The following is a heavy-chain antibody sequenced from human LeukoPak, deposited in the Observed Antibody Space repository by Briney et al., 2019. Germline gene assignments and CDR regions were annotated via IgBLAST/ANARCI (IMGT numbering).Heavy chain of an antibody. J-gene: IGHJ6*03. CDR2: IYYSGST. CDR3: ARVPVGAAGRYYYYYMDV. Sequence: SQTLSLTCTVSGGSISSGDYYWSWIRQPPGKGLEWIGYIYYSGSTYYNPSLKSRVTISVDTSKNQFSLKLSSVTAADTAVYYCARVPVGAAGRYYYYYMDVWGKGTTVTVSS. CDR1: GGSISSGDYY. D-gene: IGHD6-13*01. V-gene: IGHV4-30-4*08.